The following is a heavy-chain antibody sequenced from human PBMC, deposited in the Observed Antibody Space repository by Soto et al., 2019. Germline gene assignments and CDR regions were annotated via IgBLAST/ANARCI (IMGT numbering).Heavy chain of an antibody. V-gene: IGHV3-23*01. D-gene: IGHD5-12*01. CDR2: ISGGGGTT. CDR1: GFTFIDYA. CDR3: AEARGHESRFDY. Sequence: EVQLLESGGGLVQPGGSLRLSCTASGFTFIDYAMSWVRQAPGKRLEWVSLISGGGGTTQYADSGQGRFTISRDNSKNTVYLQVSSGGGEGAGGYVCAEARGHESRFDYWGQGTLVTVSS. J-gene: IGHJ4*02.